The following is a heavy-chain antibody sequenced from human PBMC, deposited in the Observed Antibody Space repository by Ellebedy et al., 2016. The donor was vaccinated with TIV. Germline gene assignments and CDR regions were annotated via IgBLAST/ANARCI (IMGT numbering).Heavy chain of an antibody. CDR2: VDPEAGET. D-gene: IGHD2-8*01. V-gene: IGHV1-24*01. Sequence: AASVKVSCKVSGYTLTELSMNWVRQAPGKGLEWMGGVDPEAGETIYAQKFQGRVTRTADTSTDTAYMELTSLRSEDTAVYYCATDLRYCTNGVCFKRFDAFDVWGQGTMVTVSS. CDR1: GYTLTELS. CDR3: ATDLRYCTNGVCFKRFDAFDV. J-gene: IGHJ3*01.